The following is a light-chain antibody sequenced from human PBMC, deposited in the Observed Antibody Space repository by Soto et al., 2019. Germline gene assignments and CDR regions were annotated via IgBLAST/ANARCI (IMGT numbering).Light chain of an antibody. CDR3: KSYAGSNNYV. CDR1: KNDVGFYDF. CDR2: EVV. J-gene: IGLJ1*01. Sequence: QSALTQPPSASGSPGQSVTISCTGTKNDVGFYDFVSWYQHHPGKAPRLIIYEVVQRPSGVPDRFSGSKSGNTASLTVSGLQAEDEAAYFCKSYAGSNNYVLGSGTKV. V-gene: IGLV2-8*01.